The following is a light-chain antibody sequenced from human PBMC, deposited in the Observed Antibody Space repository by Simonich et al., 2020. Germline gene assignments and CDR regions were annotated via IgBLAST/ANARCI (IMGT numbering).Light chain of an antibody. Sequence: DIQMTQPPSSLSASVGDRVTITCRASQSISSYLNWYQQKPGKAPKLLIYAASSLQSGVPSRCSGSGSGTDFTLTISSLQPEDFATYYCQQSYSTLVTFGQGTKLEIK. CDR2: AAS. CDR3: QQSYSTLVT. J-gene: IGKJ2*01. CDR1: QSISSY. V-gene: IGKV1-39*01.